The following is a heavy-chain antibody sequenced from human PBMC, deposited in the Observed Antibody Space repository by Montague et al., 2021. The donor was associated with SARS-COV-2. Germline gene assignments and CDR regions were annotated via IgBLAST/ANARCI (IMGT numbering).Heavy chain of an antibody. CDR2: IYYSGST. CDR3: ARQRRGGLVSTPRFFDY. CDR1: GGSISSYY. Sequence: SETLSLTCTVFGGSISSYYWSWIRQPPGKGLEWIGYIYYSGSTNYNPSLKSRVTISVDTSKNQFSLKLSSVTAADTAVYYCARQRRGGLVSTPRFFDYWGQGTLVTVSS. V-gene: IGHV4-59*08. J-gene: IGHJ4*02. D-gene: IGHD6-19*01.